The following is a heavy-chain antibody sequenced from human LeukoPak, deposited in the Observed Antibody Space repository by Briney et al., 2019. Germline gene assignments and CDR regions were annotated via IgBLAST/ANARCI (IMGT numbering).Heavy chain of an antibody. D-gene: IGHD5-18*01. J-gene: IGHJ5*02. CDR3: ARHKKYTYGYNWFDP. V-gene: IGHV4-4*07. Sequence: SETLSLTCTVSDGSISTNYWSWIRQPAGKGLEWIGRIYTSVSTNYNPSLKSRVTISVDTSKNQFSLKLSSVTAADTAVFYCARHKKYTYGYNWFDPWGQGTLVTVSS. CDR2: IYTSVST. CDR1: DGSISTNY.